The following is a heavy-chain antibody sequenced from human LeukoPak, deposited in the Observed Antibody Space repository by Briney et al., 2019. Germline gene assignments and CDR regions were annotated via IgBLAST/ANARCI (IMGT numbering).Heavy chain of an antibody. D-gene: IGHD4-23*01. Sequence: GASLKISCQGSGYRFTSYWIGWVRPMPGKGLEWMGIIYPGDSDTRYSPSFQGQVTISADKSISTAYLQWSSLKASDTAMYYCARGELLDAFDIWGQGTMVTVSS. J-gene: IGHJ3*02. V-gene: IGHV5-51*01. CDR2: IYPGDSDT. CDR1: GYRFTSYW. CDR3: ARGELLDAFDI.